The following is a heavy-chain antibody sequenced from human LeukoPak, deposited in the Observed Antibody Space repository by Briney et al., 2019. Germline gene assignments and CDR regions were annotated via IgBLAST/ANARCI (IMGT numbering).Heavy chain of an antibody. CDR1: GFTFSSYA. J-gene: IGHJ4*02. V-gene: IGHV3-23*01. D-gene: IGHD2-2*01. CDR2: ISGSGGST. CDR3: AKDLRNKYQPTL. Sequence: GASLRLSCAASGFTFSSYAMSWVRQAPGKGLEWVSAISGSGGSTYCADSVKGRFTISRDNSKNTLYLQMNSLRAEDTAVYYCAKDLRNKYQPTLWGQGTLVTVSS.